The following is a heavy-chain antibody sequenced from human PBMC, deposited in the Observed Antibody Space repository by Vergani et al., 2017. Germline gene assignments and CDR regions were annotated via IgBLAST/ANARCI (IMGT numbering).Heavy chain of an antibody. CDR3: ARLQKGYSSSFDF. CDR2: ISSSGNTK. J-gene: IGHJ4*02. V-gene: IGHV3-48*04. Sequence: EVQLLESGGSFKQPGGSVRLSCAASGFTFSTYAMHWVRQAPGKGLEWVSFISSSGNTKYYADSVRGRFTISMDNAKKSLYLQINSLRVEDTAVYYCARLQKGYSSSFDFWGQGTLVTVSS. CDR1: GFTFSTYA. D-gene: IGHD5-18*01.